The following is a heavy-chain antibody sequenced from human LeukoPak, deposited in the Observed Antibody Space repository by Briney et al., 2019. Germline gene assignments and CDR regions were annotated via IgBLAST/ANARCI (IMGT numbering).Heavy chain of an antibody. J-gene: IGHJ4*02. Sequence: GGSLRLSCAASGFTFSQYTMSWVRQAPGKGVEWVSAIVGGGETTFYADSVKGRFTISRDNSKNIMYLQMNSLRVEDTAVYYCAKDRWILRFFDWLLSNWGQGTLVTVSS. CDR3: AKDRWILRFFDWLLSN. V-gene: IGHV3-23*01. D-gene: IGHD3-9*01. CDR2: IVGGGETT. CDR1: GFTFSQYT.